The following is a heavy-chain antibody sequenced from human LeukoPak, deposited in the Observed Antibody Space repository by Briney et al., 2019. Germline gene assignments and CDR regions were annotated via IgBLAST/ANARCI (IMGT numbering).Heavy chain of an antibody. J-gene: IGHJ4*02. V-gene: IGHV1-46*01. CDR3: ARESREYYFDY. CDR1: GYTFTSYY. CDR2: INPSGGST. Sequence: GESLKISFKGSGYTFTSYYMHWVRQAPGQGLEWMGIINPSGGSTSYAQKFQGRVTMTRDTSTSTVYMELSSLRSEDTAVYYCARESREYYFDYWGQGTLVTVSS.